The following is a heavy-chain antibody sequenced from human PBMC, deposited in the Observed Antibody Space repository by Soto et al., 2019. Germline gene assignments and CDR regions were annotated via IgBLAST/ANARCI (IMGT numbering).Heavy chain of an antibody. Sequence: QVHLVQSGAEVKQPGASVKVSCKASGYTFTGYYIHWVRQAPGQGLEWMGWINPNTGGTNYAQKFQGRVTMAGDTSFSTAYMELRALRSDDTAVYYCAREVGGSYSYFDYWGQGTLVTVSS. V-gene: IGHV1-2*02. CDR3: AREVGGSYSYFDY. D-gene: IGHD1-26*01. CDR2: INPNTGGT. CDR1: GYTFTGYY. J-gene: IGHJ4*02.